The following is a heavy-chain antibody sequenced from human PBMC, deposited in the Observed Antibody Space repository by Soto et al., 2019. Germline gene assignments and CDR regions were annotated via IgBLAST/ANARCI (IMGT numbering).Heavy chain of an antibody. V-gene: IGHV4-34*01. D-gene: IGHD6-13*01. CDR3: ARGGSSSSWQNNWFDP. J-gene: IGHJ5*02. Sequence: PSETLSLTCAVYGGSFSGYYWSWIRQPPGKGLEWIGEINHSGSTNYNPSLKSRVTISVDTSKNQFSLKLSSVTAADTAVYYCARGGSSSSWQNNWFDPWGQGTLVTVSS. CDR2: INHSGST. CDR1: GGSFSGYY.